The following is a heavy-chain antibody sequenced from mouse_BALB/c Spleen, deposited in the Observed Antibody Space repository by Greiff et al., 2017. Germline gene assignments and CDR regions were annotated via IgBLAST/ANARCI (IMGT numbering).Heavy chain of an antibody. V-gene: IGHV10-1*02. CDR2: IRSKSNNYAT. D-gene: IGHD2-2*01. Sequence: EVMLVESGGGLVQPKGSLKLSCAASGFTFNTYAMNWVRQAPGKGLEWVARIRSKSNNYATYYADSVKDRFTISRDDSQSMLYLQMNNLKTEDTAMYYCVRYYGYDGIFAMDYWGQGTSVTVSS. J-gene: IGHJ4*01. CDR1: GFTFNTYA. CDR3: VRYYGYDGIFAMDY.